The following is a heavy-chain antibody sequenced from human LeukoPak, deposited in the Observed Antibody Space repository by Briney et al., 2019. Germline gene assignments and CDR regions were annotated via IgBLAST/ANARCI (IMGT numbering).Heavy chain of an antibody. CDR3: ARGIQLWLRSPSSTFDY. D-gene: IGHD5-18*01. CDR2: INTNTGNP. Sequence: ASVKVSCKASGYTFTSYAMNWVRQAPGQGLEWMGWINTNTGNPTYAQGFTGRFVFSLDTSVSTAYPQISSLKAEDTAVYYCARGIQLWLRSPSSTFDYWGQGTLVTVSS. CDR1: GYTFTSYA. V-gene: IGHV7-4-1*02. J-gene: IGHJ4*02.